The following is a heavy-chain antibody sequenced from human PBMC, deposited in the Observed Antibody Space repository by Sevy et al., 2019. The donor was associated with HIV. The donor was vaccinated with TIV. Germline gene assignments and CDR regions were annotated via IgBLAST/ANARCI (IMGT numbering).Heavy chain of an antibody. V-gene: IGHV3-30*18. CDR2: ISYDGNYR. J-gene: IGHJ6*02. Sequence: GGSLRLSCTASGFTFSTYDIHWVRQAPGKGLEWVAIISYDGNYRYYSDSVRGRFSMSRDNSKNTAYLQMSGLSVEDTAVYYCAKHRPPGGSYFSRHGMDVWGRGTTVTVSS. CDR3: AKHRPPGGSYFSRHGMDV. D-gene: IGHD1-26*01. CDR1: GFTFSTYD.